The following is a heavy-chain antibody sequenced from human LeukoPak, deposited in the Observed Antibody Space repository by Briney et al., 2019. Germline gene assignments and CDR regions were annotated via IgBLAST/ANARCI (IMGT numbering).Heavy chain of an antibody. D-gene: IGHD6-19*01. CDR3: ARDLAVAGTDAFDI. CDR1: GYTFTSYG. Sequence: ASVKVSCKASGYTFTSYGVSWVRQAPGQGLEWMGWISGSNGNTNNAQKLQGRVTMTTDTSTSTAYMELRSLRSDDTAVYYCARDLAVAGTDAFDIWGQGTMVTVSS. V-gene: IGHV1-18*01. J-gene: IGHJ3*02. CDR2: ISGSNGNT.